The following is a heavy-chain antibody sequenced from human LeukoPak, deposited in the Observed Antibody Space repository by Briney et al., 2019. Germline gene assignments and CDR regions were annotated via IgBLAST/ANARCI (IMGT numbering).Heavy chain of an antibody. D-gene: IGHD3-10*01. Sequence: GGSLRLSCAASGFIVSNNYMSWVRQAPGKGLEWVSVLYSGGSTYYGESVKGRFSISRDNSKNTLYLQMNSLRAEDTAVYYCAKVLKAYYFGSGSYPFDHWGQGTLVTVSS. CDR2: LYSGGST. J-gene: IGHJ4*02. V-gene: IGHV3-53*01. CDR1: GFIVSNNY. CDR3: AKVLKAYYFGSGSYPFDH.